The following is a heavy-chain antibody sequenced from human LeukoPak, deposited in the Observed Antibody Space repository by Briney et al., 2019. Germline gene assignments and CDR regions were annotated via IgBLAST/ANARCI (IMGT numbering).Heavy chain of an antibody. D-gene: IGHD3-16*02. CDR3: VRERLGAIVEN. Sequence: GGSLRLSCAASGFTFSTYGMHWVRQAPGKGLEWVAVIAYDGSNIHYADSVKGRFTISRDNSKNTLLLQMNSLRAEDTAVYFCVRERLGAIVENWGQGVLVIVSS. V-gene: IGHV3-30*03. CDR1: GFTFSTYG. J-gene: IGHJ4*02. CDR2: IAYDGSNI.